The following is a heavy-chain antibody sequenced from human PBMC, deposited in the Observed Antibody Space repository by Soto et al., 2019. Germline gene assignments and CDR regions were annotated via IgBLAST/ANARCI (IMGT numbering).Heavy chain of an antibody. J-gene: IGHJ4*02. V-gene: IGHV3-30*18. CDR1: GFTFSSYG. D-gene: IGHD3-16*02. CDR3: AKELSNAYDYVWGSYRLLDY. CDR2: ISYDGSNK. Sequence: QVQLVASGGGVVQPGRSLRLSCAASGFTFSSYGMHWVRQAPGKGLEWVAVISYDGSNKYYADSVKGRFSISRDNSKNTLYLQMNSLRAEDSAVYYCAKELSNAYDYVWGSYRLLDYWGEGTMVTVSS.